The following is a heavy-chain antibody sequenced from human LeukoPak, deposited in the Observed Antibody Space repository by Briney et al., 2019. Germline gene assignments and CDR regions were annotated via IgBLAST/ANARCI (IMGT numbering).Heavy chain of an antibody. V-gene: IGHV3-9*01. Sequence: PGGSLRLSCAASGFTFDDYAMHWVRQAPGKGLEWVSGISWNSGSIGYADSVKGRFTISRDNAKNSLYLQMNSLRAEDTAVYYCARDRGRYYCSGGSCYFDYWGQGTLVTVSS. J-gene: IGHJ4*02. D-gene: IGHD2-15*01. CDR1: GFTFDDYA. CDR3: ARDRGRYYCSGGSCYFDY. CDR2: ISWNSGSI.